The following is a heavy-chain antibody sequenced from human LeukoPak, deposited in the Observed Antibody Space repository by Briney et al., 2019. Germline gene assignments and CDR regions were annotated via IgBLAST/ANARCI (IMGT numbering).Heavy chain of an antibody. D-gene: IGHD2-2*01. J-gene: IGHJ4*02. CDR3: APGYCTSTSCSHYFEH. V-gene: IGHV3-48*01. CDR2: ISSSSNTI. CDR1: GFTFNSYS. Sequence: PGGSLRLSCAASGFTFNSYSMNWVRQAPGKGLEWVSYISSSSNTIYYADSVKGRSTISRDNAKNSLYLQLNSLRAEDTAVYYCAPGYCTSTSCSHYFEHWGQGTLVTVSS.